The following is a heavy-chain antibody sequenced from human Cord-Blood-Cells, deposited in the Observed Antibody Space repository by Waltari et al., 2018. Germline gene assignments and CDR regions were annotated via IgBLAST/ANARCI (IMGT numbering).Heavy chain of an antibody. D-gene: IGHD1-26*01. V-gene: IGHV4-59*01. CDR3: ARDFQRYGIVGATGAFDI. J-gene: IGHJ3*02. CDR1: GGSISSYY. Sequence: QVQLQESGPGLVKPSETLSLTCTVSGGSISSYYWSWIRQPPGKGLEWIGYIYYSGSTNDNPSLKSRVTISVDTSKNQFSLKLSSVTAADTAVYYCARDFQRYGIVGATGAFDIWGQGTMVTVSS. CDR2: IYYSGST.